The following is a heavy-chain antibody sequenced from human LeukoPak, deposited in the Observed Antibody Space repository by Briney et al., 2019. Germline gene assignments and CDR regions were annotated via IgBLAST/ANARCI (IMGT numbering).Heavy chain of an antibody. CDR1: GFTFSSGS. Sequence: GGSLRLSCAASGFTFSSGSMSWVRQAPGKGLEWVAVISYDGSNKYYADSVKGRFTISRDNSKNTLYLQMNSLRAEDTAVYYCARVEDSSGWAFDYWGQGTLVTVSS. CDR2: ISYDGSNK. CDR3: ARVEDSSGWAFDY. D-gene: IGHD6-19*01. J-gene: IGHJ4*02. V-gene: IGHV3-30-3*01.